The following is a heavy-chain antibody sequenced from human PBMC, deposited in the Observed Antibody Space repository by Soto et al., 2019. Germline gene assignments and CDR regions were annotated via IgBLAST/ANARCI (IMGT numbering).Heavy chain of an antibody. CDR2: IIPIFGTA. CDR1: GGTFSSYA. J-gene: IGHJ4*02. V-gene: IGHV1-69*01. CDR3: ARGAGKERGLQWLPTVDY. D-gene: IGHD6-19*01. Sequence: QVQLVQSGAEVKKPGSSVKVSCKASGGTFSSYAISWVRQAPGQGLEWMGGIIPIFGTANYAQKFHGRVTITADESTSTAYMELSSLRSEDTAVYYCARGAGKERGLQWLPTVDYWGQGTLVTVSS.